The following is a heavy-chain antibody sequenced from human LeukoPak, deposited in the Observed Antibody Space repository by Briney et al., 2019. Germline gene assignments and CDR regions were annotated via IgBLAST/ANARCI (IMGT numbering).Heavy chain of an antibody. CDR2: INSDGSST. CDR3: ARTVDTAMVR. V-gene: IGHV3-74*01. D-gene: IGHD5-18*01. J-gene: IGHJ4*02. Sequence: GGPLRPSCAASGFSSSSYWMHWVRHAPAKGLVWVSRINSDGSSTTTADSVKGRFTISRDNAKNTLYLQMNSLRAEDTAVYYCARTVDTAMVRWGQGTLVTVSS. CDR1: GFSSSSYW.